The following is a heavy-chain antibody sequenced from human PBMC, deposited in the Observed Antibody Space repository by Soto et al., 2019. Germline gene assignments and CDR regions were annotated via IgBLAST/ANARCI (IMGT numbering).Heavy chain of an antibody. J-gene: IGHJ5*02. CDR2: ISSSGSTI. CDR1: GFTFSDYY. V-gene: IGHV3-11*01. D-gene: IGHD4-17*01. CDR3: AGDVAGDYENWFDP. Sequence: GGSLRLSCAASGFTFSDYYMSWIRQAPGKGLEWVSYISSSGSTIYYADSVKGRFTISRDNAKNSLYLQMNSLRAEDTAVDYCAGDVAGDYENWFDPWGQGTLVTVSS.